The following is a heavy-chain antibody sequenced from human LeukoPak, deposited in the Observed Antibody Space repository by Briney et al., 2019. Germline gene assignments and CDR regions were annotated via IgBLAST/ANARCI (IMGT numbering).Heavy chain of an antibody. CDR2: INHSGTT. D-gene: IGHD3-3*01. J-gene: IGHJ4*02. Sequence: PSETLSLTCAVYGGSFSGYHWSWIRQPPGKGLEWIGEINHSGTTNYNSSLKSRVIISGDTSKNQFSLKLSSVTAADTAVYYCASLGWLSRFDYWGQGTLVTVSS. V-gene: IGHV4-34*01. CDR1: GGSFSGYH. CDR3: ASLGWLSRFDY.